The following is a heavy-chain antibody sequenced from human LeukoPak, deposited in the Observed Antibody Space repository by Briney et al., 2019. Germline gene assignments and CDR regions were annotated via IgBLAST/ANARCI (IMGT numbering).Heavy chain of an antibody. D-gene: IGHD3-10*01. J-gene: IGHJ4*02. V-gene: IGHV4-39*02. CDR2: IYYSGST. CDR1: GGSISSSSYY. CDR3: ARDPRRDPIDY. Sequence: SEALSLTCTVSGGSISSSSYYWGWIRQPPGKGLEWIGNIYYSGSTYYNPSLKSRVTISVDTSKNQFSLKLSSVTAADTAVYYCARDPRRDPIDYWGQGTLVTVSS.